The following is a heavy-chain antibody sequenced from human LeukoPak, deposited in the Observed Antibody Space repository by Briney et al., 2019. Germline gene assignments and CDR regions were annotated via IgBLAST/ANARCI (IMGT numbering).Heavy chain of an antibody. D-gene: IGHD2-2*01. V-gene: IGHV3-48*01. CDR2: ISSDSATI. Sequence: GGSLRLSCAASGFTFSSYKMNWVRQAPGKGLEWVSYISSDSATIYYADSVKGRFTISRDNAKNSLYLQMNSLRAEDTAVYYCAREKSPCSSGNCGAFDIWGQGTTVTVS. J-gene: IGHJ3*02. CDR3: AREKSPCSSGNCGAFDI. CDR1: GFTFSSYK.